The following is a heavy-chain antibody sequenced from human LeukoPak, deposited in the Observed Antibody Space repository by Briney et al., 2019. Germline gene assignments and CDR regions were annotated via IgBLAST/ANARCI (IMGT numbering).Heavy chain of an antibody. D-gene: IGHD1-26*01. CDR2: IYYSGST. Sequence: SETLSLTCTVSGGSISSYYWSWIRQPPGKGLEWIGYIYYSGSTNYNPSLKSRVTISVDTSKNQFSLKLSSVTAADTAVYYCARVGATFYYYYGMDVWGQGTPVTVSS. CDR3: ARVGATFYYYYGMDV. CDR1: GGSISSYY. V-gene: IGHV4-59*01. J-gene: IGHJ6*02.